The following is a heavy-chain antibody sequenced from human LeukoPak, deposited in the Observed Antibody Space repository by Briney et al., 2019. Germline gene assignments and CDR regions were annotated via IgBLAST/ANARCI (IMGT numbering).Heavy chain of an antibody. V-gene: IGHV5-51*01. CDR2: IYPGDPET. J-gene: IGHJ5*01. D-gene: IGHD2-15*01. CDR1: GYTFSDFW. Sequence: GESLKISCKSSGYTFSDFWIDWVRQMPGKGLEWVGSIYPGDPETRYSPSFQGQVTISADKSISTAYLQWGRLKASDTAMYYCARSQKGYRVDDSCFWFDSWGQGTLVPVSS. CDR3: ARSQKGYRVDDSCFWFDS.